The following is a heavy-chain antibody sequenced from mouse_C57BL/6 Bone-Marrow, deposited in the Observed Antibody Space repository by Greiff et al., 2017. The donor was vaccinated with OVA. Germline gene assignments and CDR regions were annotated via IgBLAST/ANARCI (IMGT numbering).Heavy chain of an antibody. CDR1: GYSITSGYY. V-gene: IGHV3-6*01. CDR3: ARDSNYGDWYFDV. J-gene: IGHJ1*03. D-gene: IGHD2-5*01. Sequence: DVQLQESGPGLVKPSQSLSLTCSVTGYSITSGYYWNWIRQFPGNKLEWMGYISYDGSNNYNPSLKNRISITRDTSKNQFFLKLNSVTTEDTATYYCARDSNYGDWYFDVWGTGTTVTVSS. CDR2: ISYDGSN.